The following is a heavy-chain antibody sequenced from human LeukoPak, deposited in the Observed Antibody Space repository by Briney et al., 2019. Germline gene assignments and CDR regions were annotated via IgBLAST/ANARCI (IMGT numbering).Heavy chain of an antibody. V-gene: IGHV3-66*01. CDR2: IYSGGST. CDR3: ARETSAAGSFDY. CDR1: GFTVSCNY. J-gene: IGHJ4*02. Sequence: GGSLRLSCAVSGFTVSCNYMSWVRQAPGKGLEWVSVIYSGGSTYYADSVKGRFTISRDNSKNTLYLQMNSLRAEDTAVYYCARETSAAGSFDYWGQGTLVTVSS. D-gene: IGHD6-13*01.